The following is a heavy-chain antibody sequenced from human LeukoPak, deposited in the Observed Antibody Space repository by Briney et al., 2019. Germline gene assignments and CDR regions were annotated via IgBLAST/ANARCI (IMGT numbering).Heavy chain of an antibody. CDR2: IHYSGST. Sequence: SETLSLTCTVSGGSTSGYYWSWIRQPPGKGLEWIGFIHYSGSTNYNPSLKSRVTISVDTSKNQFSLKLSSLTAADTAVYYCARHGSGSYHFDYWGQGTLVTVSS. V-gene: IGHV4-59*01. J-gene: IGHJ4*02. CDR1: GGSTSGYY. CDR3: ARHGSGSYHFDY. D-gene: IGHD3-10*01.